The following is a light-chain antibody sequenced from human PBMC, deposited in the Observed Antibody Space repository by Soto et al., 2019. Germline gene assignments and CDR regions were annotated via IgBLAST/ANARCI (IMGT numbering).Light chain of an antibody. CDR1: QNVGTF. V-gene: IGKV3-11*01. CDR2: DAS. J-gene: IGKJ1*01. CDR3: LQRNNWLPWT. Sequence: EVVLTKSTTTLSLSPGERSTLSCMASQNVGTFLAWYQLKPCQSPRLVIYDASNRAAGIPDRFSGSGSGTDFTLTISGLEHEDFALYYCLQRNNWLPWTFGQGTKVDIK.